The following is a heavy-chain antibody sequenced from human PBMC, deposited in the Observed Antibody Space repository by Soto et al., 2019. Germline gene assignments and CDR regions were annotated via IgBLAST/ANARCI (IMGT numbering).Heavy chain of an antibody. CDR3: ARGVWFGELSGTGVPSAAYGMDV. D-gene: IGHD3-10*01. J-gene: IGHJ6*02. CDR1: GFIFSSYS. V-gene: IGHV3-21*01. CDR2: ISSSSSYI. Sequence: EVQLVESGGGLVKPGGSLRLSCAASGFIFSSYSMNWVRQAPGKGLEWVSSISSSSSYIYYADSVKGRFTISRDNASNSLYLQMNSLRAEDTAVYYCARGVWFGELSGTGVPSAAYGMDVWGQGTTVTVSS.